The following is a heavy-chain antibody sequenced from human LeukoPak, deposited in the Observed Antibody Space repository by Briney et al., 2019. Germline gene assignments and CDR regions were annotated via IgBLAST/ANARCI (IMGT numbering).Heavy chain of an antibody. CDR1: GFTFSSYW. V-gene: IGHV3-7*03. J-gene: IGHJ4*02. Sequence: GGSLRLSCAASGFTFSSYWMSWVRQAPGKGLEWVANINKDGGKKYYVDSVKGRFTISRDNAKNSLYLQMNSLRADDTAVYYCVKDSPPRYSGSPPAYWGQGTLVTVSS. CDR3: VKDSPPRYSGSPPAY. D-gene: IGHD1-26*01. CDR2: INKDGGKK.